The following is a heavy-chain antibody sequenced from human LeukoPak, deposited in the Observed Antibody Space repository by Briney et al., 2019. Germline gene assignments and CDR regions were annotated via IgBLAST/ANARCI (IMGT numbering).Heavy chain of an antibody. CDR2: TNQDGSKK. CDR3: ARAVAAADSY. J-gene: IGHJ4*02. Sequence: GGSLRLSCAASGFPFSSYWMSWVRQAPGKGLEWVANTNQDGSKKYYVDSVKGRFTISRDNVKNSVYLQMNSLRAEDTAVYSCARAVAAADSYWGRGTLVTVSS. CDR1: GFPFSSYW. V-gene: IGHV3-7*04. D-gene: IGHD6-13*01.